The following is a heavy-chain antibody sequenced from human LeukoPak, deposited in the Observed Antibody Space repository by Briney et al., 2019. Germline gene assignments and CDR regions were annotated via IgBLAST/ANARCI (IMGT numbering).Heavy chain of an antibody. CDR2: ISHDGTVT. CDR1: GFTFSSYG. Sequence: PGGALRLSCEAPGFTFSSYGMQWVRQAPGMGPELVSVISHDGTVTHYADSVKGRFTISRDSSTNTLYLQMDSLRTEDTAVYYCAKEGSQYASSWFDYWGQGTLVTVSS. D-gene: IGHD6-13*01. V-gene: IGHV3-30*18. CDR3: AKEGSQYASSWFDY. J-gene: IGHJ4*02.